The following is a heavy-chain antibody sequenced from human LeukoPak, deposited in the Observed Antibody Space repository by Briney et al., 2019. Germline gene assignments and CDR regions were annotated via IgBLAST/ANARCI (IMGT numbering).Heavy chain of an antibody. V-gene: IGHV3-21*01. CDR3: ARRPPQGWVGGALGGAFDI. D-gene: IGHD3-16*01. CDR2: ISSSSSYI. CDR1: GFTFSSYS. J-gene: IGHJ3*02. Sequence: RTGGSLRLSCAASGFTFSSYSMNWVRQAPGKGLEWVSSISSSSSYIYYADSVKGRFTISRDNAKNSLYLQMNSLRAEDTAVYYCARRPPQGWVGGALGGAFDIWGQGTMVTVSS.